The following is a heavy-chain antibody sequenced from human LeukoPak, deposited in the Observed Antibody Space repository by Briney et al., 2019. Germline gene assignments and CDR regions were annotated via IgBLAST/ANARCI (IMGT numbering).Heavy chain of an antibody. V-gene: IGHV3-23*01. CDR2: TNSGGSST. CDR3: AKQSYARSLGE. Sequence: GGSLRLSCATSGFPFTNFSMSWVRQAPGRGLEWTSTTNSGGSSTDYAESVKGRFTISRDNSKNTLYLQMGSLRVEDTDMYYCAKQSYARSLGEGGPGTLVTVSS. D-gene: IGHD2-8*01. CDR1: GFPFTNFS. J-gene: IGHJ4*02.